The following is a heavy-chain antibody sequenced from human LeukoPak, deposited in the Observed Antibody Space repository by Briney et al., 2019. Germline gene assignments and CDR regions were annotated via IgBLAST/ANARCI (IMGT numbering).Heavy chain of an antibody. CDR3: ARVRESAVAGTKYNWFDP. V-gene: IGHV1-18*01. Sequence: GASVKVSCKASGYTFTSYGISWVRQAPGQGLEWMGWISAYNGNTNYAQKLQGRVTMTTDTSTSTAYMELRSLRSDDTAVYYCARVRESAVAGTKYNWFDPWGQGTLVTVSS. J-gene: IGHJ5*02. D-gene: IGHD6-19*01. CDR1: GYTFTSYG. CDR2: ISAYNGNT.